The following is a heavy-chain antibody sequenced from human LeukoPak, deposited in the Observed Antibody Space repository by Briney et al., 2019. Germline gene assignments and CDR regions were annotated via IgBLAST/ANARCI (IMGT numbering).Heavy chain of an antibody. CDR2: IYYSGST. D-gene: IGHD3-3*01. CDR1: GGSISSGGYY. CDR3: ARGSGVAPLDP. V-gene: IGHV4-31*03. J-gene: IGHJ5*02. Sequence: SQTLSLTCTVSGGSISSGGYYWSWIRQHPGKGLEWIGYIYYSGSTYYNPSLKSRVTISVDTSKNQFSLKPSSVTAANTAVYYCARGSGVAPLDPWGQGTLVTVTS.